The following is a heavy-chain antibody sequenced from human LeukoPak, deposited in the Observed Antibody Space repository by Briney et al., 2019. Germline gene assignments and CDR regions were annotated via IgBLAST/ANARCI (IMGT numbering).Heavy chain of an antibody. CDR2: IYPGDSDT. Sequence: GESLKISCKGSGYSFTSYWIGWVRQMPGKGLEWMGIIYPGDSDTGYSPSFQGQVTISADKSISTAYLQWSSLKASDTAMYYCARRDSSGWYSSPDAFDIWGQGTMVTVSS. J-gene: IGHJ3*02. D-gene: IGHD6-19*01. CDR1: GYSFTSYW. CDR3: ARRDSSGWYSSPDAFDI. V-gene: IGHV5-51*01.